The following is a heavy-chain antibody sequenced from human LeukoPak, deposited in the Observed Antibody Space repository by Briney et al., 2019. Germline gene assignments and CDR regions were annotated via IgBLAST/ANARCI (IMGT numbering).Heavy chain of an antibody. CDR1: GGSISSSSYY. J-gene: IGHJ5*02. CDR2: IYYSGST. CDR3: ARQGTPGPYGWFDP. Sequence: ASQTLSLTCTVSGGSISSSSYYWGWIRQPPGKGLEWIGSIYYSGSTYYNPSLKSRVTISVDTSKNQFSLKLSSVTAADTAVYYCARQGTPGPYGWFDPWGQGTLVTVSS. V-gene: IGHV4-39*01. D-gene: IGHD1-14*01.